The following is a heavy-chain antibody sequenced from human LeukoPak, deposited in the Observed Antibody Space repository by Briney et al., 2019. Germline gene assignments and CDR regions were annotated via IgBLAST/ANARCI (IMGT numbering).Heavy chain of an antibody. V-gene: IGHV1-2*02. CDR1: GYTFTDYY. Sequence: ASVKVSCKASGYTFTDYYIHWVRQAPGQGLEWMGWINPNSGGTNYAQRFQGRVTMTRDTSISTAHMDLSSLTSDDTAVYYCARLAYGANYIDYWGQGTLVTVSS. CDR3: ARLAYGANYIDY. CDR2: INPNSGGT. D-gene: IGHD4-17*01. J-gene: IGHJ4*02.